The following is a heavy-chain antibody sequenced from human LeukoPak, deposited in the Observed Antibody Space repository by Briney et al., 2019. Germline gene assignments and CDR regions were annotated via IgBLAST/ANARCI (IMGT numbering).Heavy chain of an antibody. CDR2: INHSGIT. Sequence: SETLSLTCAVYGRSFSGYYWTWIRQTPGKGLEWIGEINHSGITDYNPSLRSRVTISVDTSKNQFSLKLSSVTAADTAVYYCARVVGVAGIVYYYYYMDVWGKGTTVTVSS. V-gene: IGHV4-34*01. CDR3: ARVVGVAGIVYYYYYMDV. J-gene: IGHJ6*03. CDR1: GRSFSGYY. D-gene: IGHD6-19*01.